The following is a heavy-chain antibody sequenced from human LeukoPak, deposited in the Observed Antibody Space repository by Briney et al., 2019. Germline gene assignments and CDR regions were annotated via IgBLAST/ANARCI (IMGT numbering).Heavy chain of an antibody. J-gene: IGHJ3*02. V-gene: IGHV1-8*01. CDR1: GYTFTSYD. CDR2: MNPNSGNT. D-gene: IGHD5-12*01. CDR3: ARGLGGYGLAHDAFDI. Sequence: PKASVKVSCKASGYTFTSYDIYWVRQATGQGLEWMGWMNPNSGNTGYAQKFQGRVTMTRNTSISTAYMEVSSLRCEDTAVYFCARGLGGYGLAHDAFDIWGQGTMVTVSS.